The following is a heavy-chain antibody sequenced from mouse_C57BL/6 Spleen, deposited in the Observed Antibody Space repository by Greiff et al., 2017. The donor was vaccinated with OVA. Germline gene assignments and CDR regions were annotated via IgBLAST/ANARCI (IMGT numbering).Heavy chain of an antibody. CDR1: GFTFTDYY. CDR2: IRNKANGYTT. Sequence: EVQLQQSGGGLVQPGGSLSLSCAASGFTFTDYYMSWVRQPPGKALEWLGFIRNKANGYTTEYSASVKGRFTISRDNSQSILYLQMNALRAEDSATYYCARYEGYFDYWGQGTTLTVSS. CDR3: ARYEGYFDY. J-gene: IGHJ2*01. V-gene: IGHV7-3*01.